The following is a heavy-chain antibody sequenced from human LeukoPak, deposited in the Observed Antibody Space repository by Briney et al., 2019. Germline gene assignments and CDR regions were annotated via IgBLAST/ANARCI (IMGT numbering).Heavy chain of an antibody. J-gene: IGHJ4*02. CDR3: ARGDTQSKYRQFDS. CDR1: GFTFSSYW. V-gene: IGHV3-7*04. D-gene: IGHD3-16*02. Sequence: PGGSLRLSCAASGFTFSSYWMSWVRQAPGKGLEWVANIKQDGSEKYYVDSVKGRFTISRDNAKNSLYLQMNSLRAEDTAVYYCARGDTQSKYRQFDSWGQGSLVIVSS. CDR2: IKQDGSEK.